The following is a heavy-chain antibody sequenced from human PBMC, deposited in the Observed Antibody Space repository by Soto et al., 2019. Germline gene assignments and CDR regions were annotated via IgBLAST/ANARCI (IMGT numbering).Heavy chain of an antibody. V-gene: IGHV4-31*03. Sequence: SETLSLTCTVSGGSISSGGYYWSWIRQHPGKGLEWIGYIYYSGSTYYNPSLKSRATISVDTSKNQFSLKLSSVTAADTAVYYCARASPNEYSRLYYMDAWGKGTKVTVSS. CDR2: IYYSGST. D-gene: IGHD6-6*01. J-gene: IGHJ6*03. CDR1: GGSISSGGYY. CDR3: ARASPNEYSRLYYMDA.